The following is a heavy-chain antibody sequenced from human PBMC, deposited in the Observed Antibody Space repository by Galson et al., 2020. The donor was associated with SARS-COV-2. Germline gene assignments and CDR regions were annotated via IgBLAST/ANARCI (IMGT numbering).Heavy chain of an antibody. CDR2: IYYSGNT. CDR1: GDSINSGGYY. D-gene: IGHD6-13*01. CDR3: AKGSWTFDY. J-gene: IGHJ4*02. V-gene: IGHV4-31*03. Sequence: SETLSLTCTVSGDSINSGGYYWSWIRQHPGKGLEWIGCIYYSGNTYYSPSLRSRVAISIDPSNNQMSLNLSSVTAANTAVYYCAKGSWTFDYWGQGTLVTVSS.